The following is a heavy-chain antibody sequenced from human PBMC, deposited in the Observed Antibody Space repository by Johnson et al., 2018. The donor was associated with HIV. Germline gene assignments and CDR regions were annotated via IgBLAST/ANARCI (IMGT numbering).Heavy chain of an antibody. J-gene: IGHJ3*02. V-gene: IGHV3-30*02. D-gene: IGHD3-22*01. CDR1: GFTFSSYG. CDR3: AKGTRRITMIVVVHRADAFDI. CDR2: IRYDGSNK. Sequence: VQLVESGGGLVQPGGSLRLSCAASGFTFSSYGMHWVRQAPGKGLEWVAFIRYDGSNKYYADSVKGRFTISRDNSKNTLYLQMNSLRAEDTAVYYCAKGTRRITMIVVVHRADAFDIWGQGTMVTVSS.